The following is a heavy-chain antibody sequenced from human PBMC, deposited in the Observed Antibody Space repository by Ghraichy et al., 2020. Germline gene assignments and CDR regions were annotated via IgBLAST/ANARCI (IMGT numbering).Heavy chain of an antibody. CDR1: GFTFSSYS. Sequence: GGSLRLSCAASGFTFSSYSMNWVRQAPGKGLEWVSSISSSSSYIYYADSVKGRFTISRDNAKNSLYLQMNSLRAEDTAVYYCARAPTYYYDSSGYSAFDYWGQGTLVTVSS. J-gene: IGHJ4*02. CDR2: ISSSSSYI. CDR3: ARAPTYYYDSSGYSAFDY. D-gene: IGHD3-22*01. V-gene: IGHV3-21*01.